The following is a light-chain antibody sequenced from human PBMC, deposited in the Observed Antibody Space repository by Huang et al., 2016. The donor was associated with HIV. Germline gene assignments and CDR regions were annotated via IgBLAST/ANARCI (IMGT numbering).Light chain of an antibody. CDR1: AGVSNN. Sequence: IVMTQSPVTLSVSPGERATLSCRASAGVSNNVVWYQQRPGQTPRLLIHGASTRHTGVPAKFRGRGSGTEFTLTITNLQPEDSAVYYCQHYNNWPPWTFGPGTQVEI. J-gene: IGKJ1*01. V-gene: IGKV3D-15*01. CDR2: GAS. CDR3: QHYNNWPPWT.